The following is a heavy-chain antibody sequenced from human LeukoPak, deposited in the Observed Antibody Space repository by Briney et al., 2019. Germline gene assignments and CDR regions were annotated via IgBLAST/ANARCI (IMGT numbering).Heavy chain of an antibody. CDR2: IYTSGST. D-gene: IGHD6-19*01. V-gene: IGHV4-4*07. CDR1: GGSISSYY. J-gene: IGHJ6*03. Sequence: PSETLSLTCTVSGGSISSYYWSWIRQPAGKGLEWIGRIYTSGSTNYNPSLKSRVTISVDTSKNQFSLKLSSVTAADTAVYYCARDLPRAVAGTRLYYYYYMDVWGKGTTVTISS. CDR3: ARDLPRAVAGTRLYYYYYMDV.